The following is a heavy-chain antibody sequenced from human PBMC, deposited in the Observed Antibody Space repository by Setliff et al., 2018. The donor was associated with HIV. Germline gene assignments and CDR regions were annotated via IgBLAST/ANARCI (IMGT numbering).Heavy chain of an antibody. CDR3: TTEAVAGNDAFDI. Sequence: PGGSLRLSCAASGFTFSSYGMHWVRRAPGKGLEWVGRIKSKRGGGAIDYATPVKDRFTISRDDSKNTLYLQMNSLKTEDTAVYYCTTEAVAGNDAFDIWGQGTMVTVSS. J-gene: IGHJ3*02. CDR1: GFTFSSYG. CDR2: IKSKRGGGAI. V-gene: IGHV3-15*01. D-gene: IGHD6-19*01.